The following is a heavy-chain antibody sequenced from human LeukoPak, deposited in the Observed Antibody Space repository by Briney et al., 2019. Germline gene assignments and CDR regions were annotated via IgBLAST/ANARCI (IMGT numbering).Heavy chain of an antibody. J-gene: IGHJ4*02. CDR2: ISYDGSIE. D-gene: IGHD3-16*02. Sequence: GRSLRLSCAASGFSFSNYGMHWVRQAPGKGLEWVAVISYDGSIEYYADSVKGRFTISRDNSKNTLYLQMNSPRAEDTAAYYCARSPFGGVIVIGDYWGQGTLVTVSS. V-gene: IGHV3-30*03. CDR3: ARSPFGGVIVIGDY. CDR1: GFSFSNYG.